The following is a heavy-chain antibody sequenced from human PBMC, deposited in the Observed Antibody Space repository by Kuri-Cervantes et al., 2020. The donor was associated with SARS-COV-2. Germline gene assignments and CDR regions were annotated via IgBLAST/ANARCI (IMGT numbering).Heavy chain of an antibody. Sequence: SVKVSCKASGGTFSSYAISWVRQAPGQGLEWMGGIIPIFGTANYAQKCQGRVTITADESKSTAYMELSSLRSEDTAVYYCASSGSYVYWFDPWGQGTLVTVSS. D-gene: IGHD3-10*01. CDR3: ASSGSYVYWFDP. CDR2: IIPIFGTA. V-gene: IGHV1-69*13. CDR1: GGTFSSYA. J-gene: IGHJ5*02.